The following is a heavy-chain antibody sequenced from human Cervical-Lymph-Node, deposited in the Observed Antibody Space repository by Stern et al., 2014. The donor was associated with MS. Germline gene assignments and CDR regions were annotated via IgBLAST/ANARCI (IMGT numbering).Heavy chain of an antibody. J-gene: IGHJ4*02. Sequence: VQLEESGAEVKKPGASVKVSCKTSGYPFTDYYPHWVRQAPGQGLEWMGWINPNTGGAIYAQKFQGRVPMTRDTSISTAYMEVRSLTSDDTAIYYCAREGRRHNEYHYDYWGQGTLVTVSS. CDR1: GYPFTDYY. V-gene: IGHV1-2*02. CDR2: INPNTGGA. D-gene: IGHD6-6*01. CDR3: AREGRRHNEYHYDY.